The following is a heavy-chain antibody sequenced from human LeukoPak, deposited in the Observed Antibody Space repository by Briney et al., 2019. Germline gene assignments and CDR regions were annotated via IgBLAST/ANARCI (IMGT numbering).Heavy chain of an antibody. D-gene: IGHD6-19*01. CDR1: GFTFSSYW. V-gene: IGHV3-7*01. CDR3: AREKYSSGWYGGYYFDY. J-gene: IGHJ4*02. Sequence: HPGGSLRLSCAASGFTFSSYWMSWVRQAPGKGLEWVANIKQDGSEKYYVDSVKGRFTISRDNAKNSLYLQMNSLRAEDTAVYYCAREKYSSGWYGGYYFDYWGQGTLVTVSS. CDR2: IKQDGSEK.